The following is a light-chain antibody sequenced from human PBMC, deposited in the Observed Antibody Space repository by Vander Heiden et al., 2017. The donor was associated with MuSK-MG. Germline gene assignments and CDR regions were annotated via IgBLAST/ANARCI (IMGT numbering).Light chain of an antibody. CDR1: QDISNF. J-gene: IGKJ2*01. CDR2: DAS. CDR3: QRYDNLPTYT. Sequence: DIQMTQSPSSLSASVGERVTITCQASQDISNFLNWYQQRPGKAPNLLISDASHLEGGVPSRFSGSGYGTDFTFTISSRQPEDIATYYCQRYDNLPTYTFGQGTKLEI. V-gene: IGKV1-33*01.